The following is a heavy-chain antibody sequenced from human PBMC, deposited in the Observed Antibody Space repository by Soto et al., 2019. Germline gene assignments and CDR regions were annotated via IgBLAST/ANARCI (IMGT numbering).Heavy chain of an antibody. Sequence: QVQLQESGPGLVKPSQTLSLTCTVSGGSISSGGYYWSWIRQHPGKGLEWIGYIYYSGSTYYNPSLKSRVTISVDTSKNQFSLKLSSVTAADTAVYYCARERSGSGSYYNTDWFDPWGQGTLVTVSS. CDR3: ARERSGSGSYYNTDWFDP. V-gene: IGHV4-31*03. CDR2: IYYSGST. D-gene: IGHD3-10*01. J-gene: IGHJ5*02. CDR1: GGSISSGGYY.